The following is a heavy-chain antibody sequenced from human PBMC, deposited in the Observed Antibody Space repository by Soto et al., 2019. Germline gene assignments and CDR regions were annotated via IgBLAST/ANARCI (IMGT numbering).Heavy chain of an antibody. Sequence: QVQLVQSGAEVEKPGSSVKVSCKASGATFSRNTITWVRQAPGQGLEWIGRIIPLFGITAFAQKFQDRVTITADKSTTTAYIEVSSLRSEDTAVYYCATEDGVRDSALIPAAIDAMDVWGQGTTVTVTS. J-gene: IGHJ6*02. V-gene: IGHV1-69*08. D-gene: IGHD2-2*02. CDR3: ATEDGVRDSALIPAAIDAMDV. CDR1: GATFSRNT. CDR2: IIPLFGIT.